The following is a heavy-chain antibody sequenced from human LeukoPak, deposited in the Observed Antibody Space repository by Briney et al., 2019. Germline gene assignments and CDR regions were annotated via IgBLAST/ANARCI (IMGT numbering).Heavy chain of an antibody. V-gene: IGHV3-23*01. J-gene: IGHJ4*02. CDR1: GFTFSSYA. D-gene: IGHD1/OR15-1a*01. CDR3: ARGNWNKLEVFDY. Sequence: TGGSLRLSCAASGFTFSSYAMSWVRQAPGKGLAWVSAISGSGGSTYYADSVKSRFTVTRGNYKNTVYQQINSLRAEDTAVYYCARGNWNKLEVFDYWGQGTLVTVSS. CDR2: ISGSGGST.